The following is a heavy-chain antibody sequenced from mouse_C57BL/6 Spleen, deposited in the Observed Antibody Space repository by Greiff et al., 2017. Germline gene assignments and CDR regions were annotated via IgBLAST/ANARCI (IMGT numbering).Heavy chain of an antibody. CDR3: ARDRTGTGYFDY. CDR2: ISYDGSN. CDR1: GYSITSGYY. D-gene: IGHD4-1*01. V-gene: IGHV3-6*01. Sequence: EVQRVESGPGLVKPSQSLSLTCSVTGYSITSGYYWNWIRQFPGNKLEWMGYISYDGSNNYNPSLKNRISITRDTSKNQFFLKLNSVTTEDTATYYCARDRTGTGYFDYWGQGTTLTVSS. J-gene: IGHJ2*01.